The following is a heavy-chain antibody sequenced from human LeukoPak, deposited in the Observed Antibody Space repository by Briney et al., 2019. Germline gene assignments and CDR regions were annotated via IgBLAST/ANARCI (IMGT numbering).Heavy chain of an antibody. J-gene: IGHJ4*02. D-gene: IGHD3-22*01. CDR2: IYYSGST. V-gene: IGHV4-59*01. CDR1: GGSISSYY. Sequence: SETLSLTCTVSGGSISSYYWSWIRQPPGKGLEWIGYIYYSGSTNYNPSLKSRVTISVDTSKNQFSLKLSSVTAADMAVYYCARGLYYYDSSGYYPSFDYWGQGTLVTVSS. CDR3: ARGLYYYDSSGYYPSFDY.